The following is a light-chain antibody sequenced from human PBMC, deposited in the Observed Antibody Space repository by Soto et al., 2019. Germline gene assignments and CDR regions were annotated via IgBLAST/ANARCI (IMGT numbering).Light chain of an antibody. Sequence: QSALTQPASVSGSPGQSITISCTGTSSDIGAYNHVSWYQHHPGKAPKLIIYDVSNRPSGVSDRFSGSRSGDAASLTISGPQAEDEADYYCCLYAGSYTFVFGTGTKLTVL. CDR1: SSDIGAYNH. V-gene: IGLV2-14*01. CDR2: DVS. J-gene: IGLJ1*01. CDR3: CLYAGSYTFV.